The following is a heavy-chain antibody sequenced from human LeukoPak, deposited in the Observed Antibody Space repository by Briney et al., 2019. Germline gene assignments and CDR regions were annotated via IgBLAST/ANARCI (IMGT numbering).Heavy chain of an antibody. D-gene: IGHD6-13*01. CDR2: IYTSGST. Sequence: SETLSLTCTVSGGSISSYYWSWIRQPAGKGLEWIGRIYTSGSTNYNPSLKSRVTMSVDTSKNRFSLRLSSVTAADTAVYYCARVTGYMVEDYFDYWGQGILVTVSS. V-gene: IGHV4-4*07. J-gene: IGHJ4*02. CDR1: GGSISSYY. CDR3: ARVTGYMVEDYFDY.